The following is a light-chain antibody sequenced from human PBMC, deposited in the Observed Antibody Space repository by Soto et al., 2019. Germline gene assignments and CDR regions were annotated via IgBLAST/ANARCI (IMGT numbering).Light chain of an antibody. Sequence: QSALTQPASVSGSPGQSITISCTGTSSDVGGSKYVSWYLQHPGQAPKLMIYDVSNRPSGISDRFSGSKSGYTASLTISGLQSEDEGDSYCSPYGGSSSALSVFGTGTKLTVL. CDR3: SPYGGSSSALSV. CDR1: SSDVGGSKY. V-gene: IGLV2-14*03. J-gene: IGLJ1*01. CDR2: DVS.